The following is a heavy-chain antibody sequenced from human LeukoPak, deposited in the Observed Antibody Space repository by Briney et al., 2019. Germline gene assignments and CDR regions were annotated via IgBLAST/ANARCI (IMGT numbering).Heavy chain of an antibody. D-gene: IGHD5/OR15-5a*01. Sequence: ASVKVSCKAFGYTFTSNYMHWVRQAPGQGPEWMGVISPSGGSTTYAQKFQGRVTITADESTSTAYMELSSLRSEDTAVYYCARGLDYFDYWGQGTLVTVSS. CDR1: GYTFTSNY. J-gene: IGHJ4*02. V-gene: IGHV1-46*01. CDR3: ARGLDYFDY. CDR2: ISPSGGST.